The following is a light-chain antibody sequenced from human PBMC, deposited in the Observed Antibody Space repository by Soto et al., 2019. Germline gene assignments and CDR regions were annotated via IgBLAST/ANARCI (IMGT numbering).Light chain of an antibody. CDR2: DAS. J-gene: IGKJ4*01. Sequence: ILITKNPSTLSASVGDRVNITCRASQSISSWLAWYQQKPGKAPKLLIYDASSLESGVPSRFSGSGSGTEFTLTISSLQPDDYATYYCQQYNSYPLTCGGGTKVDIK. CDR3: QQYNSYPLT. V-gene: IGKV1-5*01. CDR1: QSISSW.